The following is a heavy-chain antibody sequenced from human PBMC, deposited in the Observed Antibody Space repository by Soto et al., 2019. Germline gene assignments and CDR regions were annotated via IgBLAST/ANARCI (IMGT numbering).Heavy chain of an antibody. CDR1: GFTFSYYN. D-gene: IGHD5-12*01. Sequence: GGSLRLSCAASGFTFSYYNMNWVRQAPGKGLEWVSSISSSSSYIYYADSVKGRFTISRDNAKNSLYLQMNSLRAEDTAVYYCATTRRFFYYYYYYYDGMAFWGQGSTVPVS. V-gene: IGHV3-21*01. CDR3: ATTRRFFYYYYYYYDGMAF. J-gene: IGHJ6*02. CDR2: ISSSSSYI.